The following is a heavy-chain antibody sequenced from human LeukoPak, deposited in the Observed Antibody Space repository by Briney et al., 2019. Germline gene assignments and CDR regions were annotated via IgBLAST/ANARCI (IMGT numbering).Heavy chain of an antibody. CDR2: INHSRST. V-gene: IGHV4-34*01. CDR3: ARYNYGDYSHYYYGMDV. J-gene: IGHJ6*02. Sequence: SETLSLTCAVYGGSFGGYYWSWIRQPPGKGLEWIGEINHSRSTNYNPSLKSRVTISVDTSKNQFSLKLSSVTAADTAVYYCARYNYGDYSHYYYGMDVWGQGTTVTVSS. CDR1: GGSFGGYY. D-gene: IGHD4-17*01.